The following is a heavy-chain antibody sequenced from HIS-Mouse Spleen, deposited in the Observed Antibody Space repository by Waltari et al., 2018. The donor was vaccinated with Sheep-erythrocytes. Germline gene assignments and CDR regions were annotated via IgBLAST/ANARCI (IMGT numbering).Heavy chain of an antibody. V-gene: IGHV3-7*01. CDR1: GFTVRSYG. CDR3: ATLGFVDY. D-gene: IGHD7-27*01. Sequence: EVQLVESGGGLVQPGGSLRLSCAASGFTVRSYGRSWVRQAPGKGLEWVANIKQDGSEKYYVDSVKGRFTISRDNAKNSLYLQMNSLRAEDTAVYYCATLGFVDYWGQGTLVTVSS. CDR2: IKQDGSEK. J-gene: IGHJ4*02.